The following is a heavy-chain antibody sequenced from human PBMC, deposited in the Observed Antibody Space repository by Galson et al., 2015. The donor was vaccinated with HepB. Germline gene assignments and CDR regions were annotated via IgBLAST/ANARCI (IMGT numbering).Heavy chain of an antibody. CDR2: IGGSSGTT. V-gene: IGHV3-23*01. Sequence: SLRLSCAASGFTFSNFAMSWVRQAPGKGLQWVSVIGGSSGTTHYADSVKGRFTISRDHSKNTLYLQINSLGAEDTAVYFCARNSGNNYRYFFKSWGQGALVTVSS. CDR1: GFTFSNFA. J-gene: IGHJ5*02. CDR3: ARNSGNNYRYFFKS. D-gene: IGHD1-26*01.